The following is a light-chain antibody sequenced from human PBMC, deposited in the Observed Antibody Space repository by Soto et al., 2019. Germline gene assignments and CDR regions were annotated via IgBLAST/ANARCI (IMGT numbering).Light chain of an antibody. CDR2: AAS. CDR1: QSISSS. CDR3: QQSFNLPRT. J-gene: IGKJ1*01. Sequence: DIQMTQSPSSLSASVGETITITCRASQSISSSLNWFQHSPGQPPKLLLFAASNLHAGVPPRSSGSGSGTSFSLTIRSLQPEDFATYYCQQSFNLPRTFGPGTKVDIK. V-gene: IGKV1-39*01.